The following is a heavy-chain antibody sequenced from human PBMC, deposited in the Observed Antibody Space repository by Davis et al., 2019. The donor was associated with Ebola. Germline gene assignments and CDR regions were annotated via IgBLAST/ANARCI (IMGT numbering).Heavy chain of an antibody. J-gene: IGHJ6*02. CDR2: IYYSGST. CDR3: ARVPVHNSSWYGYYYYGMDV. V-gene: IGHV4-61*08. Sequence: SDTLSSTCTVLGGSISSGGYYWSWIRQHPGKGLEWIGYIYYSGSTISNPSLKSRATISVDTSKNQFSLKLSSVTAADTAVYYCARVPVHNSSWYGYYYYGMDVWGQGTTVTVSS. CDR1: GGSISSGGYY. D-gene: IGHD6-13*01.